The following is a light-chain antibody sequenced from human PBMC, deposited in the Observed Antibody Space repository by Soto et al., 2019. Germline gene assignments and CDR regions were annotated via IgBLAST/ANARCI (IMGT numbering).Light chain of an antibody. V-gene: IGKV1-5*01. CDR2: DAS. CDR1: QSISSW. Sequence: DIQMTQSPSTLSASVGDRVTITCRASQSISSWLAWYQQKPGKAPKLLIYDASSLESGVPSRFSASGSGTDFTLTISDVQHEDFALYYCHQRQSWPRTFGQGTKVDI. J-gene: IGKJ1*01. CDR3: HQRQSWPRT.